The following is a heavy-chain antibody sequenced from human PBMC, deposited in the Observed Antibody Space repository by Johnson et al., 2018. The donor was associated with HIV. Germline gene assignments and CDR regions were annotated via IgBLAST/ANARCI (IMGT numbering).Heavy chain of an antibody. Sequence: VQLVESGGGLVQPGRSLRLSCAASGFTFGDYAMHWVRQRPGKGLEWVSGISWNSVNIEYADSVKGRFTISRDNSKNTLYLQMNSLRAEDTAVYYCAKASDAFDIWGQGTMVTVSS. CDR3: AKASDAFDI. CDR2: ISWNSVNI. CDR1: GFTFGDYA. V-gene: IGHV3-9*01. J-gene: IGHJ3*02.